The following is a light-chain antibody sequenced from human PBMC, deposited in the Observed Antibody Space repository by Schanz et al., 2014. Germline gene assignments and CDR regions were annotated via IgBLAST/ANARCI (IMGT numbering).Light chain of an antibody. Sequence: QSALIQPPSASGSPGQSVTISCTGTTSDVGGYNFVSWYQQHPGKAPKLMIYEVTKRPSGVSDRFSGSKSGNTASLTISGLQAEDEADYYCSSYVGSNNWVFGGGTKLTVL. J-gene: IGLJ3*02. V-gene: IGLV2-8*01. CDR1: TSDVGGYNF. CDR2: EVT. CDR3: SSYVGSNNWV.